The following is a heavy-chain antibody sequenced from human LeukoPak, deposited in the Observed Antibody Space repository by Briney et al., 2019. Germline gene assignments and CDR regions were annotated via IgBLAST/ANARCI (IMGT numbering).Heavy chain of an antibody. V-gene: IGHV1-2*02. Sequence: ASMKVSCKASGYSFTGYYIHWVRQAPGQGLEWMGWIKPNSGATKYAQKFQGGVTMTRDTSISTAYMELSRLRSDDTAVYYCARDYCSKTSCFDYWGQGTLVTVSS. CDR3: ARDYCSKTSCFDY. J-gene: IGHJ4*02. D-gene: IGHD2-2*01. CDR2: IKPNSGAT. CDR1: GYSFTGYY.